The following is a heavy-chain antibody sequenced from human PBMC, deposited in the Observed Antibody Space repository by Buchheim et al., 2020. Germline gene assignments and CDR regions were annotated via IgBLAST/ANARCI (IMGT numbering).Heavy chain of an antibody. CDR2: INHSGST. CDR3: ARVRGRWLSGNYYYYGMDV. D-gene: IGHD3-10*01. CDR1: GGSFSGYY. J-gene: IGHJ6*02. V-gene: IGHV4-34*01. Sequence: QVQLQQWGAGLLKPSETLSLTCAVYGGSFSGYYWSWIRQPPGKGLEWIGEINHSGSTNYNPSLKSRVTISVDTSKNQFSLKLSSVTAADTAVYYCARVRGRWLSGNYYYYGMDVWGQGTT.